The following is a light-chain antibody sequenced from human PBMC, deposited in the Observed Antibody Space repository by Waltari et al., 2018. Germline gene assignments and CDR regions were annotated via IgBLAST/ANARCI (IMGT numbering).Light chain of an antibody. Sequence: EIVLTQSPGTLSLSPGERATLSCRASQSVSSSYLAWYQQKPGQAPRLLIYGASSRATGIPDRCSGRGSGTDFTLTISRLEPEDFAVYYCQQYGSSPPWTFGQGTKVEIK. CDR2: GAS. J-gene: IGKJ1*01. V-gene: IGKV3-20*01. CDR3: QQYGSSPPWT. CDR1: QSVSSSY.